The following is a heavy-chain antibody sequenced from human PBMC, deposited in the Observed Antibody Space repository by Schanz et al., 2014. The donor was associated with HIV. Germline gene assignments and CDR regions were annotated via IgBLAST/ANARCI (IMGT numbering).Heavy chain of an antibody. CDR1: GFTFSSYA. CDR3: ARRSTPGGYYGMDV. CDR2: IWYDENNR. Sequence: QVQLVESGGGVVQPGRSLRLSCAASGFTFSSYAMHWVRQAPGKGLEWVAVIWYDENNRHYADSVKGRFIISRDNSRNTLFLQMNNLRVEDTAVYYCARRSTPGGYYGMDVWGQGTTVTVSS. D-gene: IGHD2-15*01. V-gene: IGHV3-33*08. J-gene: IGHJ6*02.